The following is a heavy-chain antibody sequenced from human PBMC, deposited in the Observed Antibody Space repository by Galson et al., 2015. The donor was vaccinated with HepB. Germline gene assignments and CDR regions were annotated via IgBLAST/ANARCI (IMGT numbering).Heavy chain of an antibody. CDR2: IIPIFGIA. Sequence: SVKVSCKASGGTFSSYAISWVRQAPGQGLEWMGGIIPIFGIANYAQKFQGRVTMTRDTSTSTVYMELSSLRSEDTAVYYCAKTHTVMNCTKGVCSELVASYQHYGMDVWGPGTTVTVSS. D-gene: IGHD2-8*01. CDR1: GGTFSSYA. CDR3: AKTHTVMNCTKGVCSELVASYQHYGMDV. V-gene: IGHV1-69*10. J-gene: IGHJ6*02.